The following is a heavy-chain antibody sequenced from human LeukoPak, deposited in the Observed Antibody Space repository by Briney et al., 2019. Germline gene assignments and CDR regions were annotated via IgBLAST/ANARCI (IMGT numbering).Heavy chain of an antibody. Sequence: GGSLRLSCAASGFTFSSYWMSWVCQAPGRRLEWVANIKQDGSERYYVDSVKGRFTISRDNGKNSLYLQMNSLRAEDTAVYYCANSHFWSGFYWGQGTLVTVSS. D-gene: IGHD3-3*01. J-gene: IGHJ4*02. V-gene: IGHV3-7*01. CDR1: GFTFSSYW. CDR3: ANSHFWSGFY. CDR2: IKQDGSER.